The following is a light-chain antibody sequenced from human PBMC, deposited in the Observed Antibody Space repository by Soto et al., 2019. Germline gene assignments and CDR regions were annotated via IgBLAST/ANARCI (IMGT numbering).Light chain of an antibody. CDR3: SSYTSESTYI. Sequence: QSALTQPASVSGSPGQSIAISCTGTSSDVGAYNYVFWYQQLPGKAPKLMIFDVSNRPSGVSDRFSGSKSGNTASLTISGLQAEDEADYYCSSYTSESTYILGDGTKLTVL. J-gene: IGLJ1*01. V-gene: IGLV2-14*03. CDR1: SSDVGAYNY. CDR2: DVS.